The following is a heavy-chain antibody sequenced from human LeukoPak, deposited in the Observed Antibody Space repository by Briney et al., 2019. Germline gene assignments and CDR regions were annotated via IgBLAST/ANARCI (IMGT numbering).Heavy chain of an antibody. D-gene: IGHD4-23*01. CDR2: IIPIFGTA. J-gene: IGHJ4*02. CDR1: GGTFSSYA. V-gene: IGHV1-69*05. CDR3: ARERGGNSGYFDY. Sequence: VASVKVSCKASGGTFSSYAISWVRQAPGQGLEWMGGIIPIFGTANYAQKFQGRVTITTDESTSTAYMELSSLRSEDTAVYYCARERGGNSGYFDYWGQGTLVTVSS.